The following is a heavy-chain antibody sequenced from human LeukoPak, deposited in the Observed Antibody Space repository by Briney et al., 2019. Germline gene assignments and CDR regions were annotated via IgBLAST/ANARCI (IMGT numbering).Heavy chain of an antibody. Sequence: GRSLRLSCAASGFTFSDHGMHWVRQAPGKGLEWVALISHDGSNKYYVDSVKGRFTISRDNARNSLYLQMNSLRAEDTAVYYCARESSVVRGVITDFDYWGQGTLVTVSS. J-gene: IGHJ4*02. CDR3: ARESSVVRGVITDFDY. D-gene: IGHD3-10*01. V-gene: IGHV3-30*03. CDR1: GFTFSDHG. CDR2: ISHDGSNK.